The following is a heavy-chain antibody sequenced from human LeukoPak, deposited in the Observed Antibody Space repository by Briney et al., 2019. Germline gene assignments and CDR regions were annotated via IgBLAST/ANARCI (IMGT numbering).Heavy chain of an antibody. CDR1: GGSISSYY. CDR2: LYTSGST. Sequence: SETLSLTCTVSGGSISSYYWSWIRQPAGKGLEWIGRLYTSGSTNYNPSLKSRVTMSVDTSKNQFSLKLSSVTAADTAVYYCARVQLTTVTGYFDYWGQGTLVTVSS. D-gene: IGHD4-17*01. CDR3: ARVQLTTVTGYFDY. V-gene: IGHV4-4*07. J-gene: IGHJ4*02.